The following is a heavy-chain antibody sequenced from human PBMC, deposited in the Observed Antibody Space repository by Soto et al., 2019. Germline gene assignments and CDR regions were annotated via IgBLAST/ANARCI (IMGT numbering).Heavy chain of an antibody. CDR2: INGDETST. V-gene: IGHV3-74*01. J-gene: IGHJ2*01. CDR3: ARGGSFSYHWYFDL. CDR1: GFTSSRYW. D-gene: IGHD1-26*01. Sequence: EVRLVESGGGLVQPGGSLRLSCAASGFTSSRYWMYWVRQAPGKGLVWVSRINGDETSTTYADSVKGRFTISRDYAKNTVYLQMNSLRVEDTAVYYCARGGSFSYHWYFDLWGRGTLVTVSS.